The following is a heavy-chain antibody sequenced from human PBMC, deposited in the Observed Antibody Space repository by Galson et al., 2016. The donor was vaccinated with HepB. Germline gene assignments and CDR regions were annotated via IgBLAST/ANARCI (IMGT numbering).Heavy chain of an antibody. D-gene: IGHD6-25*01. CDR2: IYYTGST. CDR3: ARLLAALDY. J-gene: IGHJ4*02. Sequence: LSLTCTVSGGSVSSGDYYWTWIRQPPGKGLEWIGHIYYTGSTNYNPSLKSRVIISADTSKNQISLNLTSVTAADTAVYYCARLLAALDYWGQGTLVTVSS. V-gene: IGHV4-61*08. CDR1: GGSVSSGDYY.